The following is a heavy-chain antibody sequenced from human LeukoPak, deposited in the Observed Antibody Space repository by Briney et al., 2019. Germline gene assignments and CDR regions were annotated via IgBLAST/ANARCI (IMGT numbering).Heavy chain of an antibody. CDR2: FYNSGST. D-gene: IGHD1-26*01. CDR3: ARHGGSYSFDS. CDR1: GGSMSTYY. Sequence: SETLSLTCTVSGGSMSTYYWSWIRQPPGKGLEWIGYFYNSGSTNYNPSLKSRVTISVDTSRNQFSLKLTSVTAADTAVYYCARHGGSYSFDSWGQGTLVTVSS. J-gene: IGHJ4*02. V-gene: IGHV4-59*08.